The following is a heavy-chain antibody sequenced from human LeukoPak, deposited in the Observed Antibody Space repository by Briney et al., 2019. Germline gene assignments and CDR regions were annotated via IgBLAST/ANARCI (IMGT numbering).Heavy chain of an antibody. V-gene: IGHV3-73*01. CDR3: TSPGVVTMVRGGGMN. CDR1: GFTFSGSA. J-gene: IGHJ4*02. CDR2: IRSKANSYAT. Sequence: PGGSLRLSCAASGFTFSGSAMHWVRQASGKGLEWVGRIRSKANSYATAYAASVKGRFTISRDDSKNTAYLQMNSLKTEDTAVYYCTSPGVVTMVRGGGMNWGQGTLVTVSS. D-gene: IGHD3-10*01.